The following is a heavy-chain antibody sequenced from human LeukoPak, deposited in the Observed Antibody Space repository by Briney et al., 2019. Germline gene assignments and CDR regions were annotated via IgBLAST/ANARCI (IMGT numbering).Heavy chain of an antibody. CDR1: GYSFTSYY. J-gene: IGHJ4*02. Sequence: ASVKVSCKASGYSFTSYYIHWVRQAPGQGLEWMGGIIPIFGTATYAQKFQGRVTITADESTSTAYMELSSLRSEDTAVYYCARDWRDGYNLYWGQGTLVTVSS. V-gene: IGHV1-69*13. D-gene: IGHD5-24*01. CDR3: ARDWRDGYNLY. CDR2: IIPIFGTA.